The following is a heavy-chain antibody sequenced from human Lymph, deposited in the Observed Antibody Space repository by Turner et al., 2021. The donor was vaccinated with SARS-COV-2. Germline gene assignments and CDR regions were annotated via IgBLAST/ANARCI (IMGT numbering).Heavy chain of an antibody. CDR2: MDPNSGNT. Sequence: QVQLVQSGAEVKKPGASVKVSCMASGYTFTRYDINWVRQATGQGLDRIGWMDPNSGNTGYAQKFQGRVTMTRNTSISTAYMELSSLRSEDTAVYYCARAAQLTFWIDPWGQGTLVTVSS. V-gene: IGHV1-8*01. D-gene: IGHD3-16*01. J-gene: IGHJ5*02. CDR3: ARAAQLTFWIDP. CDR1: GYTFTRYD.